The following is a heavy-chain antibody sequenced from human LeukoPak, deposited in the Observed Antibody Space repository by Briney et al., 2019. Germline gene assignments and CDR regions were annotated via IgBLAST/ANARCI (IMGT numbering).Heavy chain of an antibody. D-gene: IGHD2-21*02. CDR1: GVSISSSNW. CDR2: IYHSGST. V-gene: IGHV4-4*02. CDR3: ARRVVVTASTRDGFDI. Sequence: PSGTLSLTCAVSGVSISSSNWWSWVRQPPGKGLEWIGEIYHSGSTNYNPSLKSRVTISVDKSKNQFSLKLSSVTAADTAVYYCARRVVVTASTRDGFDIWGQGTMVTVSS. J-gene: IGHJ3*02.